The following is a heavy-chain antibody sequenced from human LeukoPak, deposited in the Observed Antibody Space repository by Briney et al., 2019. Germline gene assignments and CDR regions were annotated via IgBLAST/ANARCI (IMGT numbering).Heavy chain of an antibody. J-gene: IGHJ4*02. CDR3: ARLYYYDSIGYSPFDY. CDR1: GYTFTSYD. Sequence: ASVKVSCKASGYTFTSYDINWVRQATGQGLEWMGWMNPNSGNTGYAQKFQGRVTMTRNTSISTAYMELSSLRSEDTAVYYCARLYYYDSIGYSPFDYWGQGTLVTLSS. D-gene: IGHD3-22*01. V-gene: IGHV1-8*01. CDR2: MNPNSGNT.